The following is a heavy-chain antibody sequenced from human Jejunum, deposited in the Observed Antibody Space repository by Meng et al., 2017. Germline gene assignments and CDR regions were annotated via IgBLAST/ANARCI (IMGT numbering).Heavy chain of an antibody. CDR3: ARDSGSGTSPYESAFDI. CDR2: ISDSGTTI. J-gene: IGHJ3*02. Sequence: GGSLRLSCAASGFTFRSYEVNWVRQAPGKGLEWVSYISDSGTTIYYADSVKGRFTISRDNAKDSLFLQMNSLRAEDTAIYYCARDSGSGTSPYESAFDIWGQGTLVTVS. V-gene: IGHV3-48*03. D-gene: IGHD1-26*01. CDR1: GFTFRSYE.